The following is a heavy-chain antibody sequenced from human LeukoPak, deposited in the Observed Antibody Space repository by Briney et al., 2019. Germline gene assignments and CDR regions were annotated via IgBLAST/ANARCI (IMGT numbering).Heavy chain of an antibody. J-gene: IGHJ3*02. D-gene: IGHD3-22*01. CDR3: ERLGSSGYYDAFDI. CDR2: IYPGDSKT. V-gene: IGHV5-51*01. Sequence: GEPLKISLKGPGYSFKNYWIAWVRKIPGKGLGWMGIIYPGDSKTIYNPSFQGQVTISADKSISTAYLQWSSLKASDTAMYYCERLGSSGYYDAFDIGGQGTMVTVSS. CDR1: GYSFKNYW.